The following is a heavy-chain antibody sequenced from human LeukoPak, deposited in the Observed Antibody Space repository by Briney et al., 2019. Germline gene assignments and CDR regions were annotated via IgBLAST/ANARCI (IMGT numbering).Heavy chain of an antibody. Sequence: GGSLRPSCAASGFTFSSYWMSWVRQAPGKGLEWVANIKEDGSEKYYVDSVKGRFTISRDNAKNSLYLQMNSLRAEDTAVYYCVRVSLDSSGYFWFGRLDPWGQGTLVTVSS. J-gene: IGHJ5*02. CDR3: VRVSLDSSGYFWFGRLDP. CDR1: GFTFSSYW. D-gene: IGHD3-22*01. CDR2: IKEDGSEK. V-gene: IGHV3-7*01.